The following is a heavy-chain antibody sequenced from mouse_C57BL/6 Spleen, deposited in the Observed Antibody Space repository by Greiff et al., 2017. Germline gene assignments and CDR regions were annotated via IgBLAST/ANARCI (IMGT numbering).Heavy chain of an antibody. Sequence: VQLQQPGAELVRPGSSVKLSCKASGYTFTSYWMDWVKQRPGQGLEWIGNIYPSDSETHYNQKFKDKATLTVDKSSSTAYMQLSSLTSEDSAVYYCARDGNYEGGFTVWGTGTTVTVAS. CDR3: ARDGNYEGGFTV. CDR2: IYPSDSET. D-gene: IGHD2-1*01. J-gene: IGHJ1*03. CDR1: GYTFTSYW. V-gene: IGHV1-61*01.